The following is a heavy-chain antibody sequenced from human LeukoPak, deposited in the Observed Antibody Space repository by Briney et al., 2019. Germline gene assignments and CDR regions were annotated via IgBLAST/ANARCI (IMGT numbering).Heavy chain of an antibody. J-gene: IGHJ3*02. CDR3: ARDDIVVVVAAHDAFDI. V-gene: IGHV1-18*01. CDR1: GYTFTSYG. Sequence: ASVKVSCKASGYTFTSYGISWVRQAPGQGLEWMGWISAYNGNTNYAQKLQGRVTMTTDTSTSTAYMELRSLRSDDTAVYYCARDDIVVVVAAHDAFDIWGQGTMVTVSS. CDR2: ISAYNGNT. D-gene: IGHD2-15*01.